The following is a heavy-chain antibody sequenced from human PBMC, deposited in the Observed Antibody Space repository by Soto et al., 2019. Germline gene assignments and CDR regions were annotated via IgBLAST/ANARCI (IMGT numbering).Heavy chain of an antibody. V-gene: IGHV4-59*08. J-gene: IGHJ6*02. CDR3: VRQGIDYLHVLVDV. CDR2: VYYTGDT. Sequence: VQLQQSGPRLVKPSETLSLTCTVSSGPDRSHNWGWIRQPPGRDLEWIGYVYYTGDTAYNPSLRGRVTISADTSTNDISLTLNSVTAADTAVYYCVRQGIDYLHVLVDVWGQGTTVSVSS. D-gene: IGHD4-17*01. CDR1: SGPDRSHN.